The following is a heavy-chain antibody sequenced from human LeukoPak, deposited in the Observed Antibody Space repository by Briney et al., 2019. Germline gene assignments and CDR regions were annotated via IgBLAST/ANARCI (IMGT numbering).Heavy chain of an antibody. CDR1: GGSISSGGYY. J-gene: IGHJ4*02. CDR3: ARVVRGGVVPAAIYFDY. D-gene: IGHD2-2*01. V-gene: IGHV4-31*03. Sequence: PSETLSLTCTVSGGSISSGGYYWSWIRQHPGKGLEWIGYIYYSGSTYYNPSLKSRVTIPVDTSKNQFSLKLSSVSAADTAVYYCARVVRGGVVPAAIYFDYWGQGTLVTVSS. CDR2: IYYSGST.